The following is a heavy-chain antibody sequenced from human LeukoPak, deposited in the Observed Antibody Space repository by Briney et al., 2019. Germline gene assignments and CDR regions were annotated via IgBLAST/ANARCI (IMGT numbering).Heavy chain of an antibody. CDR2: ISWNSGSI. CDR3: AKASGYGYGDYGMDV. J-gene: IGHJ6*02. Sequence: GRSLRLSCAASGFTFDDYAMHWVRQAPGKGLEWVSGISWNSGSIGYADSVKGRFTISRDNAKNSLYLQMNSLRAEDTALYYCAKASGYGYGDYGMDVWGQGTTVTVSS. V-gene: IGHV3-9*01. CDR1: GFTFDDYA. D-gene: IGHD5-18*01.